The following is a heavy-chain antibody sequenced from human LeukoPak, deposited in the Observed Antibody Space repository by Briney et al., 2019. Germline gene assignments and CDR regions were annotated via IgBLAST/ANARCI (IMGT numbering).Heavy chain of an antibody. V-gene: IGHV4-59*01. CDR1: GGSISSYY. CDR3: ARGVGGSSSPLDY. J-gene: IGHJ4*02. CDR2: IYYSGST. Sequence: SETLPLTCTVSGGSISSYYWSWIRQPPGKGLEWIGYIYYSGSTNYNPSLKSRVTISVDTSKNQFSLKLSSVTAADTAVYYCARGVGGSSSPLDYWGQGTLVTVSS. D-gene: IGHD1-26*01.